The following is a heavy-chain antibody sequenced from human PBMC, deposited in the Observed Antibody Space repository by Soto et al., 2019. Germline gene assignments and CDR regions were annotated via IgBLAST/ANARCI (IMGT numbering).Heavy chain of an antibody. D-gene: IGHD1-26*01. CDR3: ARTYSGTYPPPYYFDS. J-gene: IGHJ4*02. CDR1: GYSFTKYW. V-gene: IGHV5-51*01. CDR2: IYPGDSDA. Sequence: PGESLKISCQGSGYSFTKYWIGWVRQMPGKGLEWMGMIYPGDSDASYSPSFQGQVIISADKSINTAYLQWSSLQPSDTAIYYCARTYSGTYPPPYYFDSWGQGTLVTVSS.